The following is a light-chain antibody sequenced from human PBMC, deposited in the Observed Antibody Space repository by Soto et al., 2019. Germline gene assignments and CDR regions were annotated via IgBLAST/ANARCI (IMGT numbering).Light chain of an antibody. Sequence: EVVLTQSPGTLSLSPGERATLSCRASQSVSNNYVDWYQQKRGQSPKLLIFCSTDRSTGIPNRFSGSVSGTDFTLTISRLEPEDFAVYYYQQYGSSPPYTFGQGTKLEIK. CDR2: CST. CDR3: QQYGSSPPYT. CDR1: QSVSNNY. V-gene: IGKV3-20*01. J-gene: IGKJ2*01.